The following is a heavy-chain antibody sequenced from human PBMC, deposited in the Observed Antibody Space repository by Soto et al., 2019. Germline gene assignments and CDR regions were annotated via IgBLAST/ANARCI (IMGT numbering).Heavy chain of an antibody. CDR2: IIPIFGTA. Sequence: GASVKVSCKASGYTFATYGFSWVRQAPGQGLEWMGGIIPIFGTANYAQKFQGRVTITADKSTSAAYMELSSLRSEDTAVYYCARDQNYDYVWGSHNNWFDPWGQGTLVTVSS. J-gene: IGHJ5*02. D-gene: IGHD3-16*01. CDR3: ARDQNYDYVWGSHNNWFDP. V-gene: IGHV1-69*06. CDR1: GYTFATYG.